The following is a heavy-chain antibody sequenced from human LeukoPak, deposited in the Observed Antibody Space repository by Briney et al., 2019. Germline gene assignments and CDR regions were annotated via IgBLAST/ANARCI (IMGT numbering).Heavy chain of an antibody. CDR1: GGSIGSYY. D-gene: IGHD1-26*01. J-gene: IGHJ3*01. CDR3: ARPLSSGSYWYSFDL. CDR2: IYYNGRT. V-gene: IGHV4-59*01. Sequence: SETLSLTCTVSGGSIGSYYWSWIRQPPGKGLDWIGYIYYNGRTNYNPSLKSRVSISVDTSKNQFSLRLSSVTAADAAVYYCARPLSSGSYWYSFDLWGQGTMVTVSS.